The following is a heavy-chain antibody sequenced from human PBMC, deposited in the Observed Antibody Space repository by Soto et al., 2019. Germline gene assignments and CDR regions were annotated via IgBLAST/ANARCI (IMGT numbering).Heavy chain of an antibody. CDR3: AHRPGFGIATAGFPNWFDP. CDR2: IYWDDDK. CDR1: GFSLSTSGVG. V-gene: IGHV2-5*02. Sequence: SGPTLVNPTQTLTLTCTFSGFSLSTSGVGVGWIRQPPGKALEWLALIYWDDDKRYSPSLKSRLTITKDTSKNQVVLTMTNMEPVVTATYYCAHRPGFGIATAGFPNWFDPWGQGTLVTVSS. J-gene: IGHJ5*02. D-gene: IGHD6-13*01.